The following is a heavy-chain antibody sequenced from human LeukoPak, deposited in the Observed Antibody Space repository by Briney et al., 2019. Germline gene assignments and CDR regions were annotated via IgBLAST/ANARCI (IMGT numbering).Heavy chain of an antibody. CDR1: GFTYSVYW. CDR3: VRHYYDSSSWSFDM. Sequence: PGGSLRLSCAASGFTYSVYWMGWVRQAPGKWQERVADIKHDGSETYHVDFVKGRFTISRDNAESSLYLQMNSLRAEDTALYYCVRHYYDSSSWSFDMWGQGTMVTVSP. J-gene: IGHJ3*02. V-gene: IGHV3-7*01. CDR2: IKHDGSET. D-gene: IGHD3-16*01.